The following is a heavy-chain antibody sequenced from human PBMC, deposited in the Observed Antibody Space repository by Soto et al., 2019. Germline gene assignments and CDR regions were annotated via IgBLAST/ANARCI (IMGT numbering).Heavy chain of an antibody. CDR3: ARPQVTMVRGVNYYGMDV. D-gene: IGHD3-10*01. CDR1: GGTFSSYA. Sequence: SVKVSCKASGGTFSSYAISWVRQAPGQGLEWMGGIIPIFGTANYAQKFQGRVTITADESTSTAYMELSSLRSEDTAVYYCARPQVTMVRGVNYYGMDVWGQGTPVTVSS. CDR2: IIPIFGTA. V-gene: IGHV1-69*13. J-gene: IGHJ6*02.